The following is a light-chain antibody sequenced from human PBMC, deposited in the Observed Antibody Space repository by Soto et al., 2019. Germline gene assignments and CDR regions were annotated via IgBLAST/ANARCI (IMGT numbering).Light chain of an antibody. CDR1: NSDVGSSNS. Sequence: QSVLTQPASVSGSPGQSITISCTGTNSDVGSSNSVSWYQHHPGKAPKLIIYDVNSRPSGVSNHFSGSKSGNTASLTISGLQVEDEADYYCSSYTNNSPNCVXGTGTKVTVL. V-gene: IGLV2-14*03. J-gene: IGLJ1*01. CDR2: DVN. CDR3: SSYTNNSPNCV.